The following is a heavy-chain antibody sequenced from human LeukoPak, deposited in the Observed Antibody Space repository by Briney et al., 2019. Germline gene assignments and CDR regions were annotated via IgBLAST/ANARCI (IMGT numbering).Heavy chain of an antibody. CDR3: ARGHLVFAY. V-gene: IGHV4-59*01. D-gene: IGHD6-6*01. Sequence: SETLSLTCAVYGGSFSGYYWSWIRQPPGKGLEWIGYVYYSGSTSYNPSLKSRVTISVDTSKNQFSLKVSSVTAADTALYYCARGHLVFAYWGQGTLVTVSS. J-gene: IGHJ4*02. CDR2: VYYSGST. CDR1: GGSFSGYY.